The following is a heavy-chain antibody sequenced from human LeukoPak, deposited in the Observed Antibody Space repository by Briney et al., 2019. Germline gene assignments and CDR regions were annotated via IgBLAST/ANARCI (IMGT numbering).Heavy chain of an antibody. Sequence: GESLKISCKGSGYSFTSYWIAWVRQMPGQGLEWMGIIYPGDSDTRYSPSFPGQVTLSADKPISTAYLQWSSLKASDTAMYYCARAKEGGSYLYWGQGTLVTVSS. CDR1: GYSFTSYW. V-gene: IGHV5-51*04. J-gene: IGHJ4*02. D-gene: IGHD1-26*01. CDR2: IYPGDSDT. CDR3: ARAKEGGSYLY.